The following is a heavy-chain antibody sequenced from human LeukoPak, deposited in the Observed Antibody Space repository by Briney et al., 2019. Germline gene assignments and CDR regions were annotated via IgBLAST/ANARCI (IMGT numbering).Heavy chain of an antibody. CDR3: ARDSSMLRGPLVIYYFDF. V-gene: IGHV3-11*01. Sequence: GGSLRLSCAASGFTFSDFYMSWIRQTPEKGLEWISHISTTGNTKYYADSVIGRFSISRDNSKNTLYLQMNSLRVEDTAVYYCARDSSMLRGPLVIYYFDFWGQGTLVTVSS. D-gene: IGHD3-10*01. CDR2: ISTTGNTK. CDR1: GFTFSDFY. J-gene: IGHJ4*02.